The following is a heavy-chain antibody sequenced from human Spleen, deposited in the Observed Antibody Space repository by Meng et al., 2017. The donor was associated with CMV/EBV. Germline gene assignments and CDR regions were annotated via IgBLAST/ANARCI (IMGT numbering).Heavy chain of an antibody. V-gene: IGHV1-2*02. Sequence: TFTGYYMHWVRQAPGQGLEWMGWINPNSGGTNYAQKFQGRVTMTRDTSISTAYMELSRLRSDDTAVYYCAHAKGKHGSGSYSALDYWGQGTLVTVSS. CDR1: TFTGYY. CDR2: INPNSGGT. CDR3: AHAKGKHGSGSYSALDY. D-gene: IGHD3-10*01. J-gene: IGHJ4*02.